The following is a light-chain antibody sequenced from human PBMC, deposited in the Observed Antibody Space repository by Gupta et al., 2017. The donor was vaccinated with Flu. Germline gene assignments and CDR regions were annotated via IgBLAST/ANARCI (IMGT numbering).Light chain of an antibody. CDR1: QPLSLCY. Sequence: DIVLTQSPGTLSLSPGESAALSCRASQPLSLCYVSWYQLKPGQTPRLLISGSSSMAAGIPDRFSGSGSGTDFPLTINRLEPEYLAVYYCQQYGRSPLTFGGGTKVEI. V-gene: IGKV3-20*01. CDR3: QQYGRSPLT. CDR2: GSS. J-gene: IGKJ4*01.